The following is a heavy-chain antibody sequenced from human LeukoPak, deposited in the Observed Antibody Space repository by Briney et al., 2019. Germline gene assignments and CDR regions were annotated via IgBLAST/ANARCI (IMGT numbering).Heavy chain of an antibody. CDR1: GFTFSNFG. CDR3: AIDRYSSGWYTFDY. D-gene: IGHD6-19*01. V-gene: IGHV3-21*01. CDR2: ISSSSSYI. J-gene: IGHJ4*02. Sequence: GGSLTLSCAASGFTFSNFGINWVRQAPGKGLEWVSSISSSSSYISYADSVKGRFTISRDNAKNSLDLQMNSLRAEDTVVYYCAIDRYSSGWYTFDYWGQGTLVTVSS.